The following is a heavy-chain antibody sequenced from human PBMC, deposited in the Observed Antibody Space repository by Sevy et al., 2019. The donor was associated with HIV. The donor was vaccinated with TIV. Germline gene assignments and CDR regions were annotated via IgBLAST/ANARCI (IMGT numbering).Heavy chain of an antibody. CDR2: IYYSGSA. Sequence: SETLSLTCTVSGGSISSSNYYWGWIRQPPGKGLEWIGTIYYSGSAYYNSSLKSRVTIFIETSNNQFSLRLSSVTVADTAVYYCARRDYYGYSDSWGQGTLVTVSS. CDR3: ARRDYYGYSDS. V-gene: IGHV4-39*01. CDR1: GGSISSSNYY. J-gene: IGHJ4*02. D-gene: IGHD3-3*01.